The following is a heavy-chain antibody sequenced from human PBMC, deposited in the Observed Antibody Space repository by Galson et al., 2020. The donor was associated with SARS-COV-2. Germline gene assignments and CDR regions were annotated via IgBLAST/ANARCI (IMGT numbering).Heavy chain of an antibody. CDR3: TTDDRRGTTTNFDH. CDR1: GFTFSDTW. CDR2: IKNKADGATT. J-gene: IGHJ4*02. V-gene: IGHV3-15*05. D-gene: IGHD1-7*01. Sequence: GGSLRLSCVASGFTFSDTWMTWVRQAPGKGLEWVGRIKNKADGATTGYAAPVKGRFVISRDDSKDTLYLEMNSLKIEDTGVYYCTTDDRRGTTTNFDHWGQGTLVTVSS.